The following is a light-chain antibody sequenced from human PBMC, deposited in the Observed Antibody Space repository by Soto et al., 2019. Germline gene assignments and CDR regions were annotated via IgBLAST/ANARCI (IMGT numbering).Light chain of an antibody. CDR3: QLYNNWPEYT. CDR2: GAS. J-gene: IGKJ2*01. CDR1: QSVGNS. V-gene: IGKV3-15*01. Sequence: VVMTQSPGTLSVSPGEGVTLSCRASQSVGNSLAWYQQKPGQAPRLLIFGASTRVTGIPARFSGSGSGTEFTLTITSLQSEDFAVYYCQLYNNWPEYTFGQGTKVEIK.